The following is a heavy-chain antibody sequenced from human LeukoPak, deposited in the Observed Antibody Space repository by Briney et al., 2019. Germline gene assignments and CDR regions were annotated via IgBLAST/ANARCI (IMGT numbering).Heavy chain of an antibody. J-gene: IGHJ3*02. V-gene: IGHV1-8*03. Sequence: GASVKVSCKASGYTFTSYDINWVRQATGQGLEWIGWMNPNSGNTGYAQKFQGRVTITRNTSISTAYMELSSLRSEDTAVYYCASYLLTIFGVVRAFDIWGQGTMVTVSS. CDR2: MNPNSGNT. CDR1: GYTFTSYD. D-gene: IGHD3-3*01. CDR3: ASYLLTIFGVVRAFDI.